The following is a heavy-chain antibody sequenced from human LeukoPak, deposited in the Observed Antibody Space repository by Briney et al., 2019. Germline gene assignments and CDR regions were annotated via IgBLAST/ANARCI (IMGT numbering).Heavy chain of an antibody. V-gene: IGHV1-18*04. D-gene: IGHD2-15*01. CDR2: ISAYNGNT. J-gene: IGHJ4*02. CDR3: ARHNVVVAAYYFDY. CDR1: GYTFTGYY. Sequence: ASVKVSCKASGYTFTGYYMHWVRQAPGQGLEWMGWISAYNGNTNYAQKLQGRVTMTTDTSTSTAYMELRSLRSDDTAVYYCARHNVVVAAYYFDYWGQGTLVTVSS.